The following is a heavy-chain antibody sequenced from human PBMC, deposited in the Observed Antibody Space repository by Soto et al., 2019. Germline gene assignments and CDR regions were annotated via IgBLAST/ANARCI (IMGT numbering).Heavy chain of an antibody. V-gene: IGHV3-30*03. J-gene: IGHJ4*02. D-gene: IGHD5-12*01. CDR3: ARDPKRRDGYNFDS. Sequence: GGSLRLSCAASGFIFSDFGMHWVRQAPGKGLDWLAIISSDGSNTLYADSVKGRFIVSRDNAKKVLFLQMSGLRVDDTAVYYCARDPKRRDGYNFDSWGRGALVTVSS. CDR2: ISSDGSNT. CDR1: GFIFSDFG.